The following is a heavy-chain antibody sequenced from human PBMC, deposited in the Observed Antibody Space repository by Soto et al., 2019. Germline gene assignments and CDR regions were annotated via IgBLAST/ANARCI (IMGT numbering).Heavy chain of an antibody. V-gene: IGHV3-30*19. CDR3: ARWGTTGGFDL. CDR2: TSYDGNNK. D-gene: IGHD3-16*01. Sequence: QVQLVESGGGVVQPGTSLRLSCAASGFRFKSFVMHWVRQAPGKGLAWVAFTSYDGNNKDYGDSVKGRFTVSRDNSQNTLHLHIDFLRPEDTALYYCARWGTTGGFDLWGQGTLVSVSS. CDR1: GFRFKSFV. J-gene: IGHJ4*02.